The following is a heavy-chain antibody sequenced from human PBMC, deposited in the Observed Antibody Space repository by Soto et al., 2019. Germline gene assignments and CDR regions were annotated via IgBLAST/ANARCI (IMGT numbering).Heavy chain of an antibody. CDR2: TKNKRNGYTT. J-gene: IGHJ4*02. V-gene: IGHV3-72*01. Sequence: EVQLVESGGGLVQPGGSLRLSCAAFGFTFSDHYIDWVRQAPGKGLEWVGRTKNKRNGYTTEYAASVKGRFTISRDDSKKSVYLQMNSLKIEDTAVYYCSRWESGSCGDRGQGTLVTVSS. D-gene: IGHD1-26*01. CDR1: GFTFSDHY. CDR3: SRWESGSCGD.